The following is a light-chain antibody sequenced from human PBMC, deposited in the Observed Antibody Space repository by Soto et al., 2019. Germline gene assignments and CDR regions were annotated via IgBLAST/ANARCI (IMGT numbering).Light chain of an antibody. V-gene: IGKV1-5*03. J-gene: IGKJ1*01. CDR3: QQYSTSWT. CDR1: QSISTW. Sequence: DIQMPQSPSTLSASVGDRVTITCRASQSISTWLAWYQQKPGKAPELLIQKASTLESGVPSRFSGSGSGTEFTLTISSLQPDDFATYYCQQYSTSWTFGQGTKVEIK. CDR2: KAS.